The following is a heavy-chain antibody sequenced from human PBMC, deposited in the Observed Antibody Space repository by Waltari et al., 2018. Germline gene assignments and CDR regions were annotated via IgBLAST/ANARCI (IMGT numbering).Heavy chain of an antibody. Sequence: QVQLQESGPGLVKPSETLSLTCTVSGGSISSYYWSWIRQPAGKGLEWIGRIYTSGSTNYNPSLKSRVTMSVDTSKNQFSLKLSSVTAADTAVYYCAGHCSSTSCYYYYYYMDVWGKGTTVTVSS. CDR3: AGHCSSTSCYYYYYYMDV. V-gene: IGHV4-4*07. J-gene: IGHJ6*03. CDR2: IYTSGST. D-gene: IGHD2-2*01. CDR1: GGSISSYY.